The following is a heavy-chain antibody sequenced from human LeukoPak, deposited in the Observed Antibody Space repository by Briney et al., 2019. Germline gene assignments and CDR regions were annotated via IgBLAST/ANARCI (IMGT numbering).Heavy chain of an antibody. CDR3: ARDLYSSAFDY. D-gene: IGHD6-13*01. CDR1: GFTFNNYD. J-gene: IGHJ4*02. Sequence: GRSLRLSCAASGFTFNNYDMHWVRQAPGKGPEWVAPISYDGSNQYYADSVKGRFTISRDSSKNTLYLQMNSLRAEDTAVYYCARDLYSSAFDYWGQGTLVTVSS. V-gene: IGHV3-33*05. CDR2: ISYDGSNQ.